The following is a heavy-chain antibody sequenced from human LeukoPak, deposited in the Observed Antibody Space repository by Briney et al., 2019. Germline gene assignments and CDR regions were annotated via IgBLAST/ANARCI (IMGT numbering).Heavy chain of an antibody. CDR1: GFTFNSYT. D-gene: IGHD6-19*01. J-gene: IGHJ4*02. CDR2: ISGSGGST. CDR3: AKEPQISGWYWRLTD. V-gene: IGHV3-23*01. Sequence: PWGSLTLSCAAAGFTFNSYTMTWVRQAPGKGLEWVSAISGSGGSTYYADSVKGRFTISRDNSKNTLYLQMNSLRAEDTAVYYCAKEPQISGWYWRLTDWGQGTLVTVSS.